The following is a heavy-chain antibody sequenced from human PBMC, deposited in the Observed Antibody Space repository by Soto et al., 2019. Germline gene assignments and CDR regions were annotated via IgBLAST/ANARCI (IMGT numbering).Heavy chain of an antibody. CDR1: GRTFSSYA. CDR3: AASRGYSGYDCKYYFDY. CDR2: IIPIFGTA. V-gene: IGHV1-69*13. Sequence: SVKVSCKASGRTFSSYAISWVRQAPGQGLEWMGGIIPIFGTANYAQKFQGRVTITADESTSTAYMELSSLRSEDTAVYYCAASRGYSGYDCKYYFDYWGQGTLVTVSS. J-gene: IGHJ4*02. D-gene: IGHD5-12*01.